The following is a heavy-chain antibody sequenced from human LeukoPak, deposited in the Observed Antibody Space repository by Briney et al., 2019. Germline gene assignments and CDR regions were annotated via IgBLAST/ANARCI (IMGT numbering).Heavy chain of an antibody. Sequence: SETLSLTCTVSGGSIISSSYYWGWLRQPPGEGLEWSGSIYYSGNTDYNPSLKSRVTISVDTPKNQFSLKLSSVTAADTAVYYCARRAGSGSTKVFDIWGQGTMVTVSS. D-gene: IGHD3-10*01. V-gene: IGHV4-39*01. CDR3: ARRAGSGSTKVFDI. J-gene: IGHJ3*02. CDR1: GGSIISSSYY. CDR2: IYYSGNT.